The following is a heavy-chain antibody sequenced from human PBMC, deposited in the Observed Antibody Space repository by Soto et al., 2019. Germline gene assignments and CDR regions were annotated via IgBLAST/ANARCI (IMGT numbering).Heavy chain of an antibody. D-gene: IGHD2-2*01. CDR1: GGSFSGYY. V-gene: IGHV4-34*01. Sequence: SETLSLTCAAYGGSFSGYYWSWIRQPPGKGLEWIGEINHSGSTNYNPSLKSRVTISVDTSKNQFSLKLSSVTAADTAVYYCARGGVPAAYYYYYYGMDVWGQGTTVTVSS. J-gene: IGHJ6*02. CDR2: INHSGST. CDR3: ARGGVPAAYYYYYYGMDV.